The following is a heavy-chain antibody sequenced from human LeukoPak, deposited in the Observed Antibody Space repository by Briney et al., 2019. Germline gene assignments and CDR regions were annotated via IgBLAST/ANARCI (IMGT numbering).Heavy chain of an antibody. CDR2: ISGNGGRT. D-gene: IGHD6-6*01. Sequence: PGGSLRLSCAASGVTFSNYAMSWVRQAPGKGLEWVSTISGNGGRTFYADSVKGRFTISRDNSKNTLDLQMNSLRAEDTAVYYCVRAGSSHSFDYWGQGNLVTVSS. CDR3: VRAGSSHSFDY. J-gene: IGHJ4*02. V-gene: IGHV3-23*01. CDR1: GVTFSNYA.